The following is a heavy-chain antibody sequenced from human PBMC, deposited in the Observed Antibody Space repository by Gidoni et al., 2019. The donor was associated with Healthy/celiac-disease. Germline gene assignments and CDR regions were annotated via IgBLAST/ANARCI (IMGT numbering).Heavy chain of an antibody. Sequence: EVQLVESGGGLVQPGRSLRLSCTASGFTFGAYAMSWFRQAPGKGREWVGFIRSKAYGGTTEYAASVKGRFTISRDDSKSIAYLQMNSLKTEDTAAYYCTRGHYDFWSGYHPASNWFDPWGQGTLVTVSS. CDR2: IRSKAYGGTT. CDR1: GFTFGAYA. V-gene: IGHV3-49*03. CDR3: TRGHYDFWSGYHPASNWFDP. D-gene: IGHD3-3*01. J-gene: IGHJ5*02.